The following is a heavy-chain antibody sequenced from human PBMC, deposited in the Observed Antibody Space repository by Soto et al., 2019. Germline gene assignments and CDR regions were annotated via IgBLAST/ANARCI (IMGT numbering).Heavy chain of an antibody. V-gene: IGHV3-33*01. J-gene: IGHJ6*02. Sequence: QVQLVESGGGVVQPGRSLRLSCAASGFTFSSYGMHWVRQAPGKGLEWVAVIWYDGSNKYYADSVKGRFTISRDNSKNPLYLQMNSLRAEDTAVYYCARDRTDIVVVPAAMSLCPHILGMDVWGQGTTVTVSS. CDR1: GFTFSSYG. CDR3: ARDRTDIVVVPAAMSLCPHILGMDV. CDR2: IWYDGSNK. D-gene: IGHD2-2*01.